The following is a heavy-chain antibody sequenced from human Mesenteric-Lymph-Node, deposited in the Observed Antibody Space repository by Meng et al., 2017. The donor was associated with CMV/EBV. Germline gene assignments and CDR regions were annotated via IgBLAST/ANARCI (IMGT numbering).Heavy chain of an antibody. J-gene: IGHJ4*02. Sequence: GEPLKISCAASGFTVNTNYMSWVRQAPGKGLEWVSVIYTGSSTYYADSVKGRFTISRDNAKNSVYLQMNSLRVDDTAVYFCARDKIQYSSSSRGFDYWGQGTLVTVSS. CDR2: IYTGSST. CDR1: GFTVNTNY. V-gene: IGHV3-53*01. CDR3: ARDKIQYSSSSRGFDY. D-gene: IGHD6-6*01.